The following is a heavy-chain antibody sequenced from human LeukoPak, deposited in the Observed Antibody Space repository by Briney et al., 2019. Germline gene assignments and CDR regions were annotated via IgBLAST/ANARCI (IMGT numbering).Heavy chain of an antibody. Sequence: PGGSLRLSCAASGFTVSSNYMSWVRQAPGKGLEWVSILYASGSAYYADSVKGRFTISRDNSKYTLYLQMNSLRAEDTAVYYCAKHDYGGNSDAFDIWGQGIMVTVSS. D-gene: IGHD4-23*01. CDR2: LYASGSA. CDR3: AKHDYGGNSDAFDI. V-gene: IGHV3-53*01. J-gene: IGHJ3*02. CDR1: GFTVSSNY.